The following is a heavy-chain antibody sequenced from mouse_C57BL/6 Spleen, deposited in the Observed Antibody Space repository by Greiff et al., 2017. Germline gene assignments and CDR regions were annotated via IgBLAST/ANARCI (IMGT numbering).Heavy chain of an antibody. D-gene: IGHD2-3*01. V-gene: IGHV1-64*01. CDR1: GYTFTSYW. J-gene: IGHJ2*01. CDR2: IHPNSGST. CDR3: ARSAPDGYYDY. Sequence: VQLQQPGAELVKPGASVKLSCKASGYTFTSYWMHWVKQRPGQGLEWIGMIHPNSGSTNYNEKFKSKATLTVDKSSSTAYMQLSSLTSEDSAVYYGARSAPDGYYDYWGKGTTLTVSS.